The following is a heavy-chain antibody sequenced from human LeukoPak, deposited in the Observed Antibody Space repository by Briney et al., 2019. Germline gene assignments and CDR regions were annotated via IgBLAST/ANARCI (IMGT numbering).Heavy chain of an antibody. V-gene: IGHV4-59*07. J-gene: IGHJ4*02. CDR3: ARAAMVRGVIPGGLS. CDR2: IYYSGST. CDR1: GGSISSYY. D-gene: IGHD3-10*01. Sequence: SDTLSLTYTVSGGSISSYYWSWIRQPPGKGLEWIGYIYYSGSTNYNPSLKSRVTISVDTSKNQFSLKLSSVTAADTAVYYCARAAMVRGVIPGGLSWGQGTLVTVSS.